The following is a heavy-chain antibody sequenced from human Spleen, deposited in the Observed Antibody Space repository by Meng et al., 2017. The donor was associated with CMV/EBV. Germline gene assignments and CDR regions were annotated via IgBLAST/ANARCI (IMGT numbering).Heavy chain of an antibody. Sequence: KVSCKGPADSFTNYWIGWVRQKPGKGLEWMGIIYPDDSATRYNPSFQGQVTISADKSISTAYLQWSSLKASDTAMYYCARRGGGYYYDSSSSGRAFDIWGQGTMVTVSS. D-gene: IGHD3-22*01. CDR1: ADSFTNYW. CDR2: IYPDDSAT. CDR3: ARRGGGYYYDSSSSGRAFDI. V-gene: IGHV5-51*01. J-gene: IGHJ3*02.